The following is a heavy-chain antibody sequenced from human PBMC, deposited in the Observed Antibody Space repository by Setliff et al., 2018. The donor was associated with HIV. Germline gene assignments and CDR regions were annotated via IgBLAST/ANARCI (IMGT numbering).Heavy chain of an antibody. D-gene: IGHD2-15*01. V-gene: IGHV3-48*03. J-gene: IGHJ4*02. CDR3: AKDPGYCSGGSCYVFDY. CDR1: GFTFSSYE. CDR2: ISSGGRTI. Sequence: GSLRLSCAASGFTFSSYEMNWVRQAPGQGLEWVSYISSGGRTIYYADSVKGRFTISRDNSKNTLYLQMNSLRAEDTAVYYCAKDPGYCSGGSCYVFDYWSQGTLVTVSS.